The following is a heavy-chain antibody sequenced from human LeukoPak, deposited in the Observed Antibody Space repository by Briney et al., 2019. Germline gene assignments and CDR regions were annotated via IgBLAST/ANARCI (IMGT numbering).Heavy chain of an antibody. CDR1: GGSIHSY. J-gene: IGHJ4*02. D-gene: IGHD4-17*01. CDR2: ISGSGTI. Sequence: SETLSLTCTVSGGSIHSYWSWIRQPAGKGLEWIGRISGSGTITYNPALQSRLTISIDTSKNQFSLKLRSVTAADTAVYYCARDYGDFPAYYFDYWGQGTLVTVSS. CDR3: ARDYGDFPAYYFDY. V-gene: IGHV4-4*07.